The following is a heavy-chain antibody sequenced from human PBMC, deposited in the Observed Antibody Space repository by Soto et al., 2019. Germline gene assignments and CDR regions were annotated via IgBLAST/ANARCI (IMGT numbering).Heavy chain of an antibody. CDR1: GFTFSNAW. D-gene: IGHD3-22*01. V-gene: IGHV3-15*07. CDR3: TTYLYYYDSSGNDAFDI. Sequence: EVQLVESGGGLVKPGGSLRLSCAASGFTFSNAWMNWVRQAPGKGLEWVGRIKSKTDGGTTDYAAPVKGRFTISRDDSKNTLYLQMNSLKTEDTVVYYCTTYLYYYDSSGNDAFDIWGQGTMVTVSS. J-gene: IGHJ3*02. CDR2: IKSKTDGGTT.